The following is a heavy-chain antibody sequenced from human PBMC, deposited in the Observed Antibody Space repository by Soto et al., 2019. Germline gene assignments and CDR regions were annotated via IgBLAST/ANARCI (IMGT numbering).Heavy chain of an antibody. D-gene: IGHD3-10*01. J-gene: IGHJ3*02. CDR3: ARDLRGSGSYSADAFDI. CDR2: IYYSGST. Sequence: SETLSLTCTVSGGSISSYYWSWIRQPPGKGLEWIGYIYYSGSTNYHPSLKSRVTISVDTSKNQFSLKLSSVTAADTAVYYCARDLRGSGSYSADAFDIWGQGTMVTVSS. V-gene: IGHV4-59*01. CDR1: GGSISSYY.